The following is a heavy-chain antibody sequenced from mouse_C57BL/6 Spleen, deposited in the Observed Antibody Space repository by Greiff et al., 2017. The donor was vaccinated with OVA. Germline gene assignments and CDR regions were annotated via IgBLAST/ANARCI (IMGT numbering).Heavy chain of an antibody. Sequence: EVQLQQSGPELVKPGASVKISCKASGYTFTDYYMNWVKQSHGKSLEWIGDINPNNGGTSYNQKFKGKATLTVDKSSSTAYMELRSLTSEDSAVYYCARRVDYGYGYFDYWGQGTTLTVSS. CDR2: INPNNGGT. J-gene: IGHJ2*01. D-gene: IGHD2-2*01. CDR3: ARRVDYGYGYFDY. CDR1: GYTFTDYY. V-gene: IGHV1-26*01.